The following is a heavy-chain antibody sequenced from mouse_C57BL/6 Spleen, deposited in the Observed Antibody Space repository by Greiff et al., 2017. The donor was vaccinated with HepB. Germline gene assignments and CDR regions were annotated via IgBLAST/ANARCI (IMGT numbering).Heavy chain of an antibody. D-gene: IGHD1-1*01. Sequence: EVQLQESGGGLVKPGGSLKLSCAASGFTFSSYTMSWVRQTPEKRLEWVATISGGGGNTYYPDSVKGRFTISRDNAKNTLYLQMSSLRSEDTALYYCARGGITTVGDPWYFDVWGTGTTVTVSS. CDR2: ISGGGGNT. CDR3: ARGGITTVGDPWYFDV. CDR1: GFTFSSYT. J-gene: IGHJ1*03. V-gene: IGHV5-9*01.